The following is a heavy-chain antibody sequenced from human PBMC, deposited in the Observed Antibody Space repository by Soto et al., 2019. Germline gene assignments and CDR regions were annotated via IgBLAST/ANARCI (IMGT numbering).Heavy chain of an antibody. CDR3: ARDVAAADY. CDR1: GYTFTSYA. CDR2: INAGNGNT. D-gene: IGHD6-13*01. Sequence: ASVKVSCKASGYTFTSYAMHWVRQAPGQRLEWMGWINAGNGNTEYSQKFQGRVTITTDTSATTAYMELSSLRPEDTAVYYCARDVAAADYWGQGTLVTSPQ. J-gene: IGHJ4*02. V-gene: IGHV1-3*01.